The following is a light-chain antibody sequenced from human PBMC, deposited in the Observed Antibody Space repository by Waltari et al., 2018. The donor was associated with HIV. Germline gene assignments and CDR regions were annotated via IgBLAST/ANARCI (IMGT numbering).Light chain of an antibody. CDR3: QQYRSSSPYT. J-gene: IGKJ2*01. CDR1: QSIDTW. Sequence: DIQMTQSPSTSSASLRDQVTIHCRASQSIDTWLAWYQQKPGKAPKLLFYKASNLGTGVPPSFSGSGSGTDFTLTISSLLPEDAATYYCQQYRSSSPYTFGQGTKLEIK. V-gene: IGKV1-5*03. CDR2: KAS.